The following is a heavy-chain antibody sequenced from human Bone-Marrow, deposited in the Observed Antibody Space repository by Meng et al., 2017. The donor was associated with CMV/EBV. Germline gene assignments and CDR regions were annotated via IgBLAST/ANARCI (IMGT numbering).Heavy chain of an antibody. J-gene: IGHJ4*02. CDR1: GYTFTGYD. Sequence: SGYTFTGYDRHWVRQAPRQGLEWMGWINPNSGGTNYAQKFQGRVTMTRDTSISTDYMELSRLRSGDTAVYYCARVRKDSSSWYGSDYWGQGTPVTVSS. CDR2: INPNSGGT. CDR3: ARVRKDSSSWYGSDY. D-gene: IGHD6-13*01. V-gene: IGHV1-2*02.